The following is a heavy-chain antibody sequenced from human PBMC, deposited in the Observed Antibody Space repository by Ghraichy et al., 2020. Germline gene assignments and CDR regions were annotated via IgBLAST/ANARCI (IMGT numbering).Heavy chain of an antibody. V-gene: IGHV1-24*01. CDR3: ATGRLMVVTATFDY. Sequence: ASVKVSCKVSGYTLTELSMHWVRQAPGKGLEWMGGFDPEDGETIYAQKFQGRVTMTEDTSTDTAYMELSSLRSEDTAVYYCATGRLMVVTATFDYWGQGTLVTVSS. D-gene: IGHD2-21*02. J-gene: IGHJ4*02. CDR2: FDPEDGET. CDR1: GYTLTELS.